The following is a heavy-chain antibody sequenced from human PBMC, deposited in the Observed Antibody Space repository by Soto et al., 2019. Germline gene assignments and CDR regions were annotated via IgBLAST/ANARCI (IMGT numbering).Heavy chain of an antibody. V-gene: IGHV3-11*06. J-gene: IGHJ3*02. CDR3: ARDISLSAFDI. CDR1: GFTFSDYY. D-gene: IGHD3-16*02. CDR2: ISSSSSYT. Sequence: VGSLRLSCAASGFTFSDYYMSWIRQAPGKGLEWVSYISSSSSYTNYADSVKGRFTISRDNAKNSLYLQMNSLRAEDTAVYYCARDISLSAFDIWGQGTMVTVSS.